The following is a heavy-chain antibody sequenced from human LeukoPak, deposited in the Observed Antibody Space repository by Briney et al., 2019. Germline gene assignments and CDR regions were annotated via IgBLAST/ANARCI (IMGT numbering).Heavy chain of an antibody. Sequence: SGTLSLTCAVSGGSISGSNWWSWVRQPPGKGLEWIGEIYHSGSTNYNPSLKSRVTISVDKSKNQFSLKLSSVTAADTAVYYCARAAGYCSSTSCLYYFDYWGQGTLVTVSS. CDR3: ARAAGYCSSTSCLYYFDY. V-gene: IGHV4-4*02. J-gene: IGHJ4*02. D-gene: IGHD2-2*01. CDR1: GGSISGSNW. CDR2: IYHSGST.